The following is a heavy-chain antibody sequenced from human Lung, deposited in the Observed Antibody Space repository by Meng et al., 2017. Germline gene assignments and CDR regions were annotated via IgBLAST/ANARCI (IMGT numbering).Heavy chain of an antibody. CDR1: CFTLKSHL. Sequence: EVDLVGFGGGFSPAGGFLRIFWAASCFTLKSHLMDWVRQASGKGLEWVSRITGDGSRKTSADFVQGRVTMSRGNGENPLSVQKNRLRTEDTAVFYCARGGVTTDDWGQGTLVTVSS. V-gene: IGHV3-74*03. D-gene: IGHD4-17*01. J-gene: IGHJ4*02. CDR3: ARGGVTTDD. CDR2: ITGDGSRK.